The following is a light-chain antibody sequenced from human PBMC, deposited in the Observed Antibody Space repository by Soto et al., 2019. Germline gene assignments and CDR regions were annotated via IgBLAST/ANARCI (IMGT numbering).Light chain of an antibody. CDR3: QQYDSSPIT. CDR2: SAS. V-gene: IGKV3-20*01. Sequence: ELVLTQSPGTLSLSPGERATLSCSAIQSVSSSYLAWYQQKPGQAPRLLIYSASSRATGIPDRFSGSGSGTDFTLTISRLEPEDFAVYYCQQYDSSPITFGQGTRLEIK. CDR1: QSVSSSY. J-gene: IGKJ5*01.